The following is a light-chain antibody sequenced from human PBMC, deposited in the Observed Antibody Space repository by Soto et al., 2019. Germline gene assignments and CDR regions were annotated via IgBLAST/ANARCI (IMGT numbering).Light chain of an antibody. Sequence: DIQLTQSPSFLSASVGDRVTITYRASQGISSHLAWYQQKPGKAPKLLIYAASTLQSGVPSRFSGSGSGTEFTLTISSLQPEDFATYYCQQLNSYPITVGQGTRLEIK. CDR2: AAS. CDR1: QGISSH. V-gene: IGKV1-9*01. J-gene: IGKJ5*01. CDR3: QQLNSYPIT.